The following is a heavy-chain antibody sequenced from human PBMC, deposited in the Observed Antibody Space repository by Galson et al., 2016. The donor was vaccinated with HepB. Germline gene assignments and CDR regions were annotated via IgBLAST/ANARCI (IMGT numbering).Heavy chain of an antibody. CDR3: ARGRPYSVNYHRALDL. D-gene: IGHD4-11*01. CDR2: ISGSGRTT. V-gene: IGHV3-23*01. CDR1: GFSFSSHS. J-gene: IGHJ3*01. Sequence: SLRLSCAASGFSFSSHSLSWVRQAPGKGLEWVSAISGSGRTTFYADSVKGRITIARDNSENTLSLQMNTLRADDTAVYFCARGRPYSVNYHRALDLWGLGTTVTVSS.